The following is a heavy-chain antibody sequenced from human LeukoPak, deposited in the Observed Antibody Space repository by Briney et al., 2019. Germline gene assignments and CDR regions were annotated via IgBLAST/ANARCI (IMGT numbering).Heavy chain of an antibody. J-gene: IGHJ4*02. V-gene: IGHV3-23*01. CDR2: ISGSGGST. CDR1: GFTFSSYG. CDR3: AKGGPESSGWYDLSFDY. Sequence: PGGSLRLSCAASGFTFSSYGMSWVRQAPGKGLEWVSAISGSGGSTYYADSVKGRFTISRDNSKNTLDLQMNSLRGEDTAVYYCAKGGPESSGWYDLSFDYWGQGTLVTVSS. D-gene: IGHD6-19*01.